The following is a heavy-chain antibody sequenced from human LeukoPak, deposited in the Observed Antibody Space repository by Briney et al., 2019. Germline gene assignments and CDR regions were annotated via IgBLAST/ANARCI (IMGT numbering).Heavy chain of an antibody. Sequence: SSETLSLTCTVSGGSISNYYWSWIRQPPGKGLEWIGYIFYSGSTNYNPSLKSRVTISVATSKNQFSLKLSSVTAADTAVYYCARRLVAGGYYYGMDVWGQGTTVTVSS. V-gene: IGHV4-59*01. CDR2: IFYSGST. D-gene: IGHD6-19*01. CDR3: ARRLVAGGYYYGMDV. J-gene: IGHJ6*02. CDR1: GGSISNYY.